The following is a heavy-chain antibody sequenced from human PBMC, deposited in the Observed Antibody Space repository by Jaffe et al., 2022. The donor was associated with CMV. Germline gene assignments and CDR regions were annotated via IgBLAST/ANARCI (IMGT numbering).Heavy chain of an antibody. CDR3: ARDESSDSSGWYGGNWFDP. CDR1: GFTFSSYS. CDR2: ISSSSSTI. Sequence: EVQLVESGGGLVQPGGSLRLSCAASGFTFSSYSMNWVRQAPGKGLEWVSYISSSSSTIYYADSVKGRFTISRDNAKNSLYLQMNSLRDEDTAVYYCARDESSDSSGWYGGNWFDPWGQGTLVTVSS. D-gene: IGHD6-19*01. J-gene: IGHJ5*02. V-gene: IGHV3-48*02.